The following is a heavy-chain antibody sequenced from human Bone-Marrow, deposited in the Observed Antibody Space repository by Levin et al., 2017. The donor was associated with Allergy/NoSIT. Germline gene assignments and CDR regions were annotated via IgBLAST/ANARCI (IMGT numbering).Heavy chain of an antibody. CDR1: GFTFSSYG. D-gene: IGHD3-16*02. J-gene: IGHJ6*02. Sequence: GESLKISCAASGFTFSSYGMHWVRQAPGKGLEWVAVISYDGSNKYYADSVKGRFTISRDNSKNTLYLQMNSLRAEDTAVYYCAKDSVPPSMITFGGVIVNNGMDVWGQGTTVTVSS. V-gene: IGHV3-30*18. CDR3: AKDSVPPSMITFGGVIVNNGMDV. CDR2: ISYDGSNK.